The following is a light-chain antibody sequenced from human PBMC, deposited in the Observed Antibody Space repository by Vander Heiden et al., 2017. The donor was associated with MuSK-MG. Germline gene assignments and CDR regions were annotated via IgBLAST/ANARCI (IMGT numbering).Light chain of an antibody. CDR2: GAS. CDR1: PSVSSN. CDR3: QQYNNSPPCT. Sequence: EIVMTQSPATLSVSPGERPTLSCRASPSVSSNLAWYQQKPGQAPRLLIYGASTRDTGIPARFSGSGSGTEFTLTISSLQSEDFAVYYCQQYNNSPPCTFGQGTKVEIK. V-gene: IGKV3-15*01. J-gene: IGKJ2*02.